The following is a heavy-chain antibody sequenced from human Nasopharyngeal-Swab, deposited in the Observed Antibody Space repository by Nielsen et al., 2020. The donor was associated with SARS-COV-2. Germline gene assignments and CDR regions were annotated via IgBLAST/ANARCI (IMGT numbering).Heavy chain of an antibody. CDR3: ASIEGDCSSTSCYDAFDI. CDR2: ISSSSTI. D-gene: IGHD2-2*01. Sequence: GESLKISCAASGFTFSSYSMNWVRQAPGKGLEWVSYISSSSTIYYADSVKGRFTISRDNAKNSLYLQMNSLRAEDTAVYYCASIEGDCSSTSCYDAFDIWGQGTMVTVSS. J-gene: IGHJ3*02. V-gene: IGHV3-48*01. CDR1: GFTFSSYS.